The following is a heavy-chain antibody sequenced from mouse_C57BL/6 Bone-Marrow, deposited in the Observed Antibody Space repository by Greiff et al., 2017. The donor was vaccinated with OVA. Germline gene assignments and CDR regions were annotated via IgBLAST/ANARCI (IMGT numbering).Heavy chain of an antibody. V-gene: IGHV1-59*01. J-gene: IGHJ2*02. Sequence: VQLQQPGAELVRPGTSVKLSCKASGYTFTNYWMHWVKQRPGQGLEWIGVIAPSDSYINYNQKFKGRATLTVDTSSSTAYMQLSSLTSEDSAVYYCAHYGSRLYLHYWGQGTSLTVSS. D-gene: IGHD1-1*01. CDR1: GYTFTNYW. CDR3: AHYGSRLYLHY. CDR2: IAPSDSYI.